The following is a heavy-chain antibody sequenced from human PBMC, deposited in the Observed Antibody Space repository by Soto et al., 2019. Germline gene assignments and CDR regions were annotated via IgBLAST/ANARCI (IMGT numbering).Heavy chain of an antibody. V-gene: IGHV4-59*01. CDR3: ARSALPAARYWYFDL. CDR1: GDSIRGYY. CDR2: FYYSGST. J-gene: IGHJ2*01. D-gene: IGHD2-2*01. Sequence: QVQLQESGPGLVKPSETLSLTCTVSGDSIRGYYWSWIRQPPGKGLYWIGYFYYSGSTNYNPSLKSRVTISVDTSKNQFSLKLSSVTAADTAVYYCARSALPAARYWYFDLWGRGTLVTVSS.